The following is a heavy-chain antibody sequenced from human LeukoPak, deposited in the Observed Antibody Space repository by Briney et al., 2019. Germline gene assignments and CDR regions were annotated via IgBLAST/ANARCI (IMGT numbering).Heavy chain of an antibody. V-gene: IGHV4-34*01. D-gene: IGHD1-26*01. Sequence: PSETLSLTCAVYGGSFSGYYWSWIRQPPGKGLEWIGEINHSGSTNYNPSLKSRVTMSVDTSKNQFSLKLNSVTAADTAVYYCARGRSGSHLGDYWGQGTLVTVSS. CDR3: ARGRSGSHLGDY. J-gene: IGHJ4*02. CDR2: INHSGST. CDR1: GGSFSGYY.